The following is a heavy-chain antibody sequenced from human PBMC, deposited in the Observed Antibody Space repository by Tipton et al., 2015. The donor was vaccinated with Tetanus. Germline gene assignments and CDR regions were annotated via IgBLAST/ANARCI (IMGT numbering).Heavy chain of an antibody. CDR2: VYYSGDT. CDR3: ARGLPRESFYLDY. J-gene: IGHJ4*02. CDR1: GGSISSGGFF. D-gene: IGHD3-3*01. V-gene: IGHV4-31*03. Sequence: GLVKPSQTLSLTCTVSGGSISSGGFFWNWLRQSPGKGLEWIGYVYYSGDTYYNPSLKSRVTISVDTPKNQFSLDLYSVTAADAAVYYCARGLPRESFYLDYWGQGKQVTVSS.